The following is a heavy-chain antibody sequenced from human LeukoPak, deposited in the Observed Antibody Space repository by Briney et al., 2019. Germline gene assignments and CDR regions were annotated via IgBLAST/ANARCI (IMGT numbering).Heavy chain of an antibody. CDR2: IYYSGST. J-gene: IGHJ5*02. Sequence: PSETLSLTCTVSGGSISSYYWSWIRQPPGKGLEWIGYIYYSGSTNYNPSLKSRVTISVDTSKNQFSLKLSSVTAADTAVYYCARDQRLRDNWFDPWGQGTLVTVSS. V-gene: IGHV4-59*01. D-gene: IGHD6-25*01. CDR1: GGSISSYY. CDR3: ARDQRLRDNWFDP.